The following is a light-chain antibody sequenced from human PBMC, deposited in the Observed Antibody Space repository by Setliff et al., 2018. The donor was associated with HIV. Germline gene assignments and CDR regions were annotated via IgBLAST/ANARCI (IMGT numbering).Light chain of an antibody. Sequence: QSVLTQPASVSGSPGQSTTISCTGSSSDIGTYNFVSWYQQYPNKAPKVVIYEVSVRPSGISNRFSGSKSGNTASLTISRLQPEDDADYYCTSYTTSSAPLVFGSGTKATVL. CDR1: SSDIGTYNF. J-gene: IGLJ1*01. CDR2: EVS. CDR3: TSYTTSSAPLV. V-gene: IGLV2-14*01.